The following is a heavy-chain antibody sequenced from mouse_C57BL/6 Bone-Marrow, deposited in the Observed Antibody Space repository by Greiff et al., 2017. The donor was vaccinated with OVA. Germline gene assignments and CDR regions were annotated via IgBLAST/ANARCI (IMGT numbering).Heavy chain of an antibody. V-gene: IGHV1-76*01. CDR1: GYTFTDHY. D-gene: IGHD2-3*01. CDR3: ARDDGYFFEY. Sequence: QVQLQQSGAEVVRPGASVKLSCKASGYTFTDHYINWVKQRPGQGLEWIARIYPGSGNTYYNEKFKGKATLTAEKSSNTAYMQLSSPTSEDSAVYFCARDDGYFFEYWGQGTALTVSS. CDR2: IYPGSGNT. J-gene: IGHJ2*01.